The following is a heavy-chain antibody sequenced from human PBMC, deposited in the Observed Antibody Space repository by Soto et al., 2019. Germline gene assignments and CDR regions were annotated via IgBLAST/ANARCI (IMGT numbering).Heavy chain of an antibody. V-gene: IGHV4-39*01. Sequence: QLQLQEPGPGLVKPSETLSLTCSVSGGSISSSSYFWGWIRQPPGKGLEWIGSIYYSGSTYYNPSLKSRVTVSVDTSKNHFSLKLSSVTAEDTAVYYCARHPSDFWFDPRCQGTLVTVSS. CDR3: ARHPSDFWFDP. J-gene: IGHJ5*02. CDR2: IYYSGST. CDR1: GGSISSSSYF. D-gene: IGHD2-21*02.